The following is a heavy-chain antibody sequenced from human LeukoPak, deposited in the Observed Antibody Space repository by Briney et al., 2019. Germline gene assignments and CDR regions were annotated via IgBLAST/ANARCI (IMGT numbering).Heavy chain of an antibody. CDR2: ISGSSSHI. CDR1: GFTFSSYT. CDR3: ARGGSGYSYGKIDS. Sequence: PGGSLRLSCAASGFTFSSYTMNWVRQAPGKGLEWVSSISGSSSHIYYADTVKGRFTISRDNAKNSLYLQMNSLRAEDTAVYYCARGGSGYSYGKIDSWGQGILVTVSS. V-gene: IGHV3-21*01. J-gene: IGHJ4*02. D-gene: IGHD5-18*01.